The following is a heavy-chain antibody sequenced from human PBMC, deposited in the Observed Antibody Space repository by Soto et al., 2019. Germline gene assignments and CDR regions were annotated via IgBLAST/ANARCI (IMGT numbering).Heavy chain of an antibody. CDR2: IYHSGST. J-gene: IGHJ4*02. CDR3: AREGYGSGSYYLDY. Sequence: PSETLSLTCAVSGGSISSSNWWSWVRQPPGKGLEWIGEIYHSGSTNYNPSLKSRVTISVDKSKNQFSLKLSSVTAADTAVYYCAREGYGSGSYYLDYWGQGTLVTVSS. V-gene: IGHV4-4*02. D-gene: IGHD3-10*01. CDR1: GGSISSSNW.